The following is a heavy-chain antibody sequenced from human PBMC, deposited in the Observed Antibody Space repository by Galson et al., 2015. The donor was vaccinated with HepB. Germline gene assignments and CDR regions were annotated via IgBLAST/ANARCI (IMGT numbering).Heavy chain of an antibody. D-gene: IGHD3-10*01. CDR1: GGSFSGYY. V-gene: IGHV4-34*01. Sequence: SETLSLTCAVYGGSFSGYYWSWIRQPPGKGLEWIGEINHSGSTNYNPSLKSRVTISVDTSKNQFSLKLSSVTAADTAVYYCARGRRLLLWFGELSKYFDYWGQGTLVTVSS. CDR2: INHSGST. CDR3: ARGRRLLLWFGELSKYFDY. J-gene: IGHJ4*02.